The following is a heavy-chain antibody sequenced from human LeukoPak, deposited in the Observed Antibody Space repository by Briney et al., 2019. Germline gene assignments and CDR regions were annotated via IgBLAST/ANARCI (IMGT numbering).Heavy chain of an antibody. CDR1: GGSFSGYY. CDR2: INHSGST. CDR3: ARGGYYYDSSYGFDY. Sequence: PSETLSLTCAVYGGSFSGYYWSWIRQPPGKELEWIGEINHSGSTNYNPSLKSRVTISVDTSKNQFSLKLSSVTAADTAVYYCARGGYYYDSSYGFDYWGQGTLVTVSS. D-gene: IGHD3-22*01. J-gene: IGHJ4*02. V-gene: IGHV4-34*01.